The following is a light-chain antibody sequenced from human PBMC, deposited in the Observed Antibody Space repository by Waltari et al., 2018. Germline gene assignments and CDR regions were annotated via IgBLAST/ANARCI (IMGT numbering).Light chain of an antibody. CDR3: QQYDISPLT. V-gene: IGKV3-20*01. J-gene: IGKJ4*01. Sequence: EIVLTQSPGTLSLSPGARATLSCRASQTVRTTYLAWYQQKPGQAPTLLIYGASSRATGIPDRFSGSGSGTDFSLTINSLEPEDFAVYYCQQYDISPLTFGGGTKVEIK. CDR2: GAS. CDR1: QTVRTTY.